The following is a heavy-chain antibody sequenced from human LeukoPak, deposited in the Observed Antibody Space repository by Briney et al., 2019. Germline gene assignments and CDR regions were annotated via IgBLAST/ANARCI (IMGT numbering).Heavy chain of an antibody. J-gene: IGHJ6*02. D-gene: IGHD6-19*01. CDR2: IYYSGST. V-gene: IGHV4-59*01. CDR1: GGSISSYY. Sequence: SETLSLTCTVSGGSISSYYWRCIRQPPGKGLEGSGYIYYSGSTNYNPSLKRRVTISVDTSKNQFSLKLSSVTAADTAVYYCARVSASSGWFGGGIYYYYGMDVWGQGTTVTVSS. CDR3: ARVSASSGWFGGGIYYYYGMDV.